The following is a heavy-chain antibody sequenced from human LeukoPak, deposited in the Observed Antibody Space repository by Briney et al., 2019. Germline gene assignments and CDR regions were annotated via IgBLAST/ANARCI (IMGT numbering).Heavy chain of an antibody. CDR1: GGTFSSYA. V-gene: IGHV1-69*13. CDR2: IIPIFGTA. CDR3: ARAHIVVPAATSRNYGMDV. J-gene: IGHJ6*04. Sequence: ASVKVSCKASGGTFSSYAISWVRQAPGRGLEWMGGIIPIFGTANYAQKFQGRVTITADESTSTAYMELSSLRSEDTAVYYCARAHIVVPAATSRNYGMDVWGEGTTVTVSS. D-gene: IGHD2-2*01.